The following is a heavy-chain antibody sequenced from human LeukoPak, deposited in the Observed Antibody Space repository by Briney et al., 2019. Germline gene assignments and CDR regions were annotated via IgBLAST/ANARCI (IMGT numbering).Heavy chain of an antibody. Sequence: SETLSLTCTASGGSISSYYWSWIRQPPGKGLEWIGYIYYSGSTNYNPSLKSRVTILVDTSKNQFSLKLSSVTAADTTVYYCARHITLRKGSAAVDYWGQGTLVTVSS. J-gene: IGHJ4*02. CDR1: GGSISSYY. CDR3: ARHITLRKGSAAVDY. V-gene: IGHV4-59*08. CDR2: IYYSGST. D-gene: IGHD3-10*01.